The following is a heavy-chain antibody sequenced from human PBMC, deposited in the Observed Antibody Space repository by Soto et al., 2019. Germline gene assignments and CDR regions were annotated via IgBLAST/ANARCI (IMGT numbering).Heavy chain of an antibody. CDR1: GGSISSYY. J-gene: IGHJ6*02. Sequence: SETLSLTCTVSGGSISSYYWSWIRQPPGKGLEWIGYIYYSGSTNYNPSLKSRVTISVDTSKNQFSLKLSSVTAADTAVYYCARAPLSIRQQWLVPPGGMDVWGQGTTVTVS. CDR3: ARAPLSIRQQWLVPPGGMDV. CDR2: IYYSGST. D-gene: IGHD6-19*01. V-gene: IGHV4-59*01.